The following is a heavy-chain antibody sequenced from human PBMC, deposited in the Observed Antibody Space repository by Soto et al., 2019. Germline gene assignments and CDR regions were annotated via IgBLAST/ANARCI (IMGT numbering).Heavy chain of an antibody. CDR2: IKSKTDGGTP. J-gene: IGHJ4*02. D-gene: IGHD2-15*01. V-gene: IGHV3-15*07. CDR1: GFTLTTAW. CDR3: AIQRSGVVY. Sequence: GGSLRLSCAASGFTLTTAWINWVRQAPGKSLEWVGRIKSKTDGGTPDFAAPVRGRIAISRDDSKSKVYLQMNSLKTEDTAVYHCAIQRSGVVYWGQGTLVTVSS.